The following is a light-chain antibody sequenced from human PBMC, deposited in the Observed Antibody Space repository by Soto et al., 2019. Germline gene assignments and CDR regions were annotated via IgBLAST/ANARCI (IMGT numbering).Light chain of an antibody. CDR3: QQYSDLPMT. V-gene: IGKV3-20*01. J-gene: IGKJ5*01. CDR2: GAS. Sequence: EIVLTQSPGTLSLSPGERATLSCRASQSVGSSHLAWYQQKPGQAPRLLIYGASSRATGIPDRFSGSGSGTDFTLTISRLEPEDFAVYFCQQYSDLPMTFGQGTRLEIK. CDR1: QSVGSSH.